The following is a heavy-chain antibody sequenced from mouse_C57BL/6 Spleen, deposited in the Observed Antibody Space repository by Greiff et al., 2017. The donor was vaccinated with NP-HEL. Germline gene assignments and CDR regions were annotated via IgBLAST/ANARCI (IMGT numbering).Heavy chain of an antibody. Sequence: QVQLKESGPELVKPGASVKISCKASGYAFSSSWMNWVKQRPGKGLEWIGRIYPGDGDTNYNGKFKGKATLTADKSSSTAYMQLSSLTSEDSAVYFCASNLPFAYWGQGTLVTVSA. V-gene: IGHV1-82*01. CDR1: GYAFSSSW. J-gene: IGHJ3*01. D-gene: IGHD4-1*02. CDR2: IYPGDGDT. CDR3: ASNLPFAY.